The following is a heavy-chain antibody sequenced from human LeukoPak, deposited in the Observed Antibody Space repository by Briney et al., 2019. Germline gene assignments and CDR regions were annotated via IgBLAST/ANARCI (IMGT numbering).Heavy chain of an antibody. CDR2: IYYSGTT. D-gene: IGHD3-10*01. V-gene: IGHV4-39*01. J-gene: IGHJ5*02. CDR3: ARHDSYGPVNWFDP. CDR1: GGSISSSSYY. Sequence: SETLSLTCTVSGGSISSSSYYWGWIRQPPGKGLEWIGSIYYSGTTYYNPSLKSRFSISVDTSKNQFSLRLSSVTAADAAVYYCARHDSYGPVNWFDPWGQGTLVTVSS.